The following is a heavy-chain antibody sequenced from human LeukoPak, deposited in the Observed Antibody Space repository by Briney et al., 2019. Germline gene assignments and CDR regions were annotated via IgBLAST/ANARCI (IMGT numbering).Heavy chain of an antibody. CDR2: ISNGSGNR. Sequence: PGRSLRLSCAASGFTFSSYGMHWVRQAPGKGLEWISYISNGSGNRYYADSVKGRFTISRDNAKNLLYLQMNNLRADDTAVYYCARAAKWEFYHYYMDVWGKGTTVSVSS. D-gene: IGHD1-26*01. CDR1: GFTFSSYG. V-gene: IGHV3-48*01. CDR3: ARAAKWEFYHYYMDV. J-gene: IGHJ6*03.